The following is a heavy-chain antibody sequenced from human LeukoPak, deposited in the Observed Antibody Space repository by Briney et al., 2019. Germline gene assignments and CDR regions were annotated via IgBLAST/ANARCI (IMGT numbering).Heavy chain of an antibody. CDR2: IYYSGST. Sequence: SETLSLTCTVSGGSISSGGYFWSWIRPHPGKGLEWIGYIYYSGSTYYSPSLKSRVTISVDTSKNQFSLKLNSVTAADTAVYYCASLSGFYLDWGQGTLVTVSS. D-gene: IGHD3-22*01. V-gene: IGHV4-31*03. J-gene: IGHJ4*02. CDR3: ASLSGFYLD. CDR1: GGSISSGGYF.